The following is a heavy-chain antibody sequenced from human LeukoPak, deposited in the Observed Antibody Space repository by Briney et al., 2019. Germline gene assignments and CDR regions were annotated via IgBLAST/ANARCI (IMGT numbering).Heavy chain of an antibody. V-gene: IGHV4-39*01. CDR1: GGSISSSSYY. Sequence: PSETLSLTCTVSGGSISSSSYYWGWIRQPPGKGLEWIGSIYYSGSTYYNPSLKSRVTISVDTSKNQFSLKLSSVTAADTAVYYFARGGNWNYLHAFDIWGQGTMVTVSS. D-gene: IGHD1-7*01. CDR2: IYYSGST. CDR3: ARGGNWNYLHAFDI. J-gene: IGHJ3*02.